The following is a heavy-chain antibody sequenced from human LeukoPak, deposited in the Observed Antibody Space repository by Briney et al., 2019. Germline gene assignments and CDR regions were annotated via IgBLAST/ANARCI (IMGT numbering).Heavy chain of an antibody. CDR1: GFTFSSYA. CDR2: ISYDGSNK. Sequence: PGGSLRLSCAASGFTFSSYAMHWVRQAPGKGLEWVAVISYDGSNKYYADSVKGRFTISRDNSKNTLYLQMNSLRAEDTAVYYCARDRHYYDSSVMGYYYYGMDVWGRGTTVTVSS. CDR3: ARDRHYYDSSVMGYYYYGMDV. D-gene: IGHD3-22*01. J-gene: IGHJ6*02. V-gene: IGHV3-30-3*01.